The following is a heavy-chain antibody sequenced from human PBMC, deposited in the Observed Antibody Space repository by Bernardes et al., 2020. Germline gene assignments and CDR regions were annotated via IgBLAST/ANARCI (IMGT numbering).Heavy chain of an antibody. J-gene: IGHJ4*02. CDR1: GGSFRGYH. CDR2: IDHSGGT. D-gene: IGHD3-16*01. Sequence: SETLSLTCAVYGGSFRGYHWSWIRQTPEKGLEWIGEIDHSGGTKYNPSLESRVSISVDTSKSQFSLKLNSVTAADTAVYYCARGRQRRIQLIRGDFAHYHFDYWGQGILVTVSS. CDR3: ARGRQRRIQLIRGDFAHYHFDY. V-gene: IGHV4-34*01.